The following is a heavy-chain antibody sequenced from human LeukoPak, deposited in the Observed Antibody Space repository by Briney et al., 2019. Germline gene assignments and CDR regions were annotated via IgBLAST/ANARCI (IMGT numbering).Heavy chain of an antibody. V-gene: IGHV5-51*01. J-gene: IGHJ4*02. D-gene: IGHD3-9*01. Sequence: GESLEISCKGSGYSFTSYWIGWVRQMPGKGLEWMGIIYPGDSDTRYSPSFQGQVTISADKSISTAYLQWSSLKASDTAMYYCARANYDILTGYLEDYWGQGTLVTVSS. CDR2: IYPGDSDT. CDR1: GYSFTSYW. CDR3: ARANYDILTGYLEDY.